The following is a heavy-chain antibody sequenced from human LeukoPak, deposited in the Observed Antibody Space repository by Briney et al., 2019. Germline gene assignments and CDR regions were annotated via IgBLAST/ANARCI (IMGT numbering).Heavy chain of an antibody. CDR2: INWNSDSI. D-gene: IGHD5-12*01. Sequence: GGSLRLSCAVSGFTFDDYAMHWVRQVPGKGLEWVSCINWNSDSIGYADSVKGRFTTSRDNAKNSLYVQMNSLRAEDTAFYYCAINGGGDSGYGNFDYWGQGNLVTVSS. J-gene: IGHJ4*02. V-gene: IGHV3-9*01. CDR1: GFTFDDYA. CDR3: AINGGGDSGYGNFDY.